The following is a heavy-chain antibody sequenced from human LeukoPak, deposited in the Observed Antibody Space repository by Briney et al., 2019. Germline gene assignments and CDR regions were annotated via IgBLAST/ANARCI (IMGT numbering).Heavy chain of an antibody. CDR1: GFTFSSYS. J-gene: IGHJ6*02. Sequence: GGSLRLSCAASGFTFSSYSMNWVRQVPGKGLEWVSYISSSSSTTYYADSVKGRFTISRDNAKNSLYLQMNSLRAEDTAVYYCARVLLYYYGMDVWGQGPRSPSP. CDR2: ISSSSSTT. V-gene: IGHV3-48*01. CDR3: ARVLLYYYGMDV. D-gene: IGHD3-10*01.